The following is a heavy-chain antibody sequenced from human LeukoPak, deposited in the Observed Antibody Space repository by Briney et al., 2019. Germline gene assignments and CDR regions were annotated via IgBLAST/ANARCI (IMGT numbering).Heavy chain of an antibody. CDR1: GGSFSGYY. CDR2: INHSGST. J-gene: IGHJ4*02. V-gene: IGHV4-34*01. CDR3: ARGPRPIDY. Sequence: SETLSLTCAVYGGSFSGYYWSWIRQPPGKGLEWIGEINHSGSTNYNPSLKSRVTISVDTSKNQFSLKLGSVTAADTAVYYCARGPRPIDYWGQGTLVTVSS.